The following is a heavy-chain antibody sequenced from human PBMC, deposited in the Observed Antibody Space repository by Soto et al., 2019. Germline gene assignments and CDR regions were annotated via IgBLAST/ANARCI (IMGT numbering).Heavy chain of an antibody. V-gene: IGHV4-39*01. J-gene: IGHJ4*02. Sequence: QLQLQESGPGLVKPSETQSLTCTVSGGSISSNSYYWAWIRQPPGKGLEWIGSGYHGGNTYYNPSHKSRVTISVDTSTNQFSLKLNSVTAADTAVYYCARHLSVYGDLYFEYWGQGILVTVSS. D-gene: IGHD2-21*01. CDR2: GYHGGNT. CDR1: GGSISSNSYY. CDR3: ARHLSVYGDLYFEY.